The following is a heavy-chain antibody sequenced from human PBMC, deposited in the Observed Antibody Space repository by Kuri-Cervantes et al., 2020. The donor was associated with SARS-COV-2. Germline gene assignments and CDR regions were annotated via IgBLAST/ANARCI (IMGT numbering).Heavy chain of an antibody. CDR1: GFTFSSYA. CDR2: ISYDGSNK. Sequence: GESLKISCAASGFTFSSYAMHWVRQAPGKGLEWVAVISYDGSNKYYADSVKGRFTISRDNSKNTLYLQMNSLRAEDTAVYYCAKDGISGVAGLLPYYFDYWGQGTLVTVSS. J-gene: IGHJ4*02. CDR3: AKDGISGVAGLLPYYFDY. D-gene: IGHD1-14*01. V-gene: IGHV3-30-3*02.